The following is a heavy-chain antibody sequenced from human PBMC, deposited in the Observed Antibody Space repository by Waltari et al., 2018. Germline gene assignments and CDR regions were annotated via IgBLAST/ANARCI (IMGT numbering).Heavy chain of an antibody. CDR1: GGSFSGYY. D-gene: IGHD5-12*01. Sequence: QVQLQQWGAGLLKPSETLSLTCAVYGGSFSGYYWSWIRQPPGKGLEWIGEINHSGSTNDNPSLKSRGTISVDTSKNQFSLKLSSVTAADTAVYYCAREEYSGYDRGRAFDYWGQGTLVTVSS. V-gene: IGHV4-34*01. J-gene: IGHJ4*02. CDR3: AREEYSGYDRGRAFDY. CDR2: INHSGST.